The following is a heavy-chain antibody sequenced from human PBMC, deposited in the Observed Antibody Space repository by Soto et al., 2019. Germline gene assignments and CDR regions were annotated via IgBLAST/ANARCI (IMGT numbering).Heavy chain of an antibody. CDR3: ARDVLTAVAGSVNWFDP. CDR1: GFSLRTYG. CDR2: IWYDGTKK. J-gene: IGHJ5*02. V-gene: IGHV3-33*01. Sequence: QVQLVESGGGVVQSGRSLTLSCAASGFSLRTYGMHWLRRAPGKGLEWVAFIWYDGTKKFYANSVKGRSTISKDNSNNILYLQMSGLGAEDPAVYYCARDVLTAVAGSVNWFDPWGQGTLVTVSS. D-gene: IGHD6-19*01.